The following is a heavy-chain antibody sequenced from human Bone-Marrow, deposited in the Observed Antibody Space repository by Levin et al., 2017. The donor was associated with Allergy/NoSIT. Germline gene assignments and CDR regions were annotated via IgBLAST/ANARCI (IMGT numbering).Heavy chain of an antibody. CDR2: MNPNSGNT. CDR1: GYTFTSYD. Sequence: ASVKVSCKASGYTFTSYDINWVRQATGQGLEWMGWMNPNSGNTGYAQKFQGRVTMTRNTSISTAYMELSSLRSEDTAVYYCARGGDCGGDCYEYYYYGMDVWGQGTTVTVSS. J-gene: IGHJ6*02. CDR3: ARGGDCGGDCYEYYYYGMDV. D-gene: IGHD2-21*02. V-gene: IGHV1-8*01.